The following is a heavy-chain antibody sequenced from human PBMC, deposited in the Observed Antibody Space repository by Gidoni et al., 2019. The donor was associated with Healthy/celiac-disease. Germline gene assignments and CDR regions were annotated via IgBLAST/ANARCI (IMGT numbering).Heavy chain of an antibody. V-gene: IGHV3-30*03. CDR1: GFTFSSYG. CDR2: ISYDGSNK. J-gene: IGHJ3*02. CDR3: ASTEIGNTAMETRGDAFDI. Sequence: QVQLVESGGGVVQPGRSLRLSCAASGFTFSSYGLHWVRQAPGKGLEWVAVISYDGSNKYYADSVKGRVTISRDNSKNTLYLQMNSLRAEDTAVYYCASTEIGNTAMETRGDAFDIWGQGTMVTVSS. D-gene: IGHD5-18*01.